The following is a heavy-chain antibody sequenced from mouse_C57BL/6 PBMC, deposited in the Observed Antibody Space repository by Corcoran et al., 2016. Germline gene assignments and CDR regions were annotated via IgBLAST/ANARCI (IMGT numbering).Heavy chain of an antibody. CDR2: IYPRSGNT. Sequence: QVQLQPSGAELARPGASVKLSCKASGYTFTSYGISWVKQRTGQGLEWIGEIYPRSGNTYYNEKFKGKATLTADKSSSTAYMELRSLTSEDSAVYFCARKPLDGYYEYWGQGTTLTVSS. CDR3: ARKPLDGYYEY. J-gene: IGHJ2*01. V-gene: IGHV1-81*01. D-gene: IGHD2-3*01. CDR1: GYTFTSYG.